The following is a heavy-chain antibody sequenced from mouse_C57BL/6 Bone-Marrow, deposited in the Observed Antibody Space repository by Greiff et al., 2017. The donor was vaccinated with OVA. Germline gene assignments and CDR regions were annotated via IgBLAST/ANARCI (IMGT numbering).Heavy chain of an antibody. CDR3: ARTGYDSSPFDY. Sequence: QVQLQQPGAELVKPGASVKLSCKASGYTFTSYWMQWVKQRPGQGLEWIGEIEPSDSYTNYNQKFKGKATLTVDTSSSTAYMQLSSLTSEDAAVSYCARTGYDSSPFDYWGQGTTLTVSS. CDR2: IEPSDSYT. J-gene: IGHJ2*01. V-gene: IGHV1-50*01. D-gene: IGHD1-1*01. CDR1: GYTFTSYW.